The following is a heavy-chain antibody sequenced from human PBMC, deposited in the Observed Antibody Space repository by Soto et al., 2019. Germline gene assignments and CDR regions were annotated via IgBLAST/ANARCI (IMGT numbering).Heavy chain of an antibody. V-gene: IGHV1-18*04. CDR3: ARDSKWLIINGNWFDS. Sequence: QVRLVQSGAEVKKPGASVKVSCKFSGYNFINYGMTWVRQAPGQGREWMGWISGSNGATNYAQRFQGRVTLTTDTSTNTAYMELRSLRLDDTAVYYCARDSKWLIINGNWFDSWGQGTRVTVSS. CDR1: GYNFINYG. CDR2: ISGSNGAT. D-gene: IGHD5-12*01. J-gene: IGHJ5*01.